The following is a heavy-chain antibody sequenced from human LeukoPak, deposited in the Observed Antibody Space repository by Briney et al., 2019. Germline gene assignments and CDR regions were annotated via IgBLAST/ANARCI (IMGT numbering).Heavy chain of an antibody. J-gene: IGHJ4*02. CDR2: IWYDGSNK. Sequence: GGSLRLSCAASGFTFSSYGMHWVRQAPGKGLEWVAVIWYDGSNKYYADSVKGRFTISRDNSNNTLYLQMNRLRAEDTAVDYCAKDGGDGYNLGGYFDYWGQGTLVAVSS. V-gene: IGHV3-33*06. CDR3: AKDGGDGYNLGGYFDY. D-gene: IGHD5-24*01. CDR1: GFTFSSYG.